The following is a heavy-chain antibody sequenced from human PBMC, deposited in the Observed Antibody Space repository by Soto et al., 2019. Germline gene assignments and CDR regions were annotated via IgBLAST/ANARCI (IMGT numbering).Heavy chain of an antibody. CDR2: TDTDGSDT. Sequence: GSLKLSCSTLWFPFHTSWVYWVRQVPGKGLVWVSRTDTDGSDTSYADSVKGRFTISRDNAKNTLYLQMNSLRAEDTAVYYCARDRGWSLFDYWGQGTLVTVSS. CDR1: WFPFHTSW. J-gene: IGHJ4*02. CDR3: ARDRGWSLFDY. D-gene: IGHD6-19*01. V-gene: IGHV3-74*01.